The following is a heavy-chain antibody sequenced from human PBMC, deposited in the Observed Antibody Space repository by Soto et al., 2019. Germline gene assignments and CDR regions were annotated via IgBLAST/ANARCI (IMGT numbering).Heavy chain of an antibody. CDR1: GGTFSSYA. CDR3: ARDGGGATFLWFDY. D-gene: IGHD1-26*01. V-gene: IGHV1-69*13. Sequence: SVKVSCKASGGTFSSYAISWVRQAPGQGLEWMGGIIPIFGTANYAQKFQGRVTITADESTSTAYMELSSLRSEDTAVYYCARDGGGATFLWFDYWGQGTLVTVSS. CDR2: IIPIFGTA. J-gene: IGHJ4*02.